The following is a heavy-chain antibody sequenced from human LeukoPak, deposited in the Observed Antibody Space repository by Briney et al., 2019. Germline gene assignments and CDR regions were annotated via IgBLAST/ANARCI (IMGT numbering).Heavy chain of an antibody. D-gene: IGHD7-27*01. CDR2: IFHSGSI. CDR1: GGSMTNYY. CDR3: ARGLGLNYFDF. V-gene: IGHV4-59*08. J-gene: IGHJ4*02. Sequence: SETLSLTCAVSGGSMTNYYWTWIRQPPGRGLEWIGDIFHSGSINYNPSLKSRVTISMDTSKSQFSLKLNSVTAADTAVYYCARGLGLNYFDFWGQGTLVTVSS.